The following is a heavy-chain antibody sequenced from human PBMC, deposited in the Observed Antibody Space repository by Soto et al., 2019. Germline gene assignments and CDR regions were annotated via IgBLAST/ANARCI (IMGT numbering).Heavy chain of an antibody. J-gene: IGHJ5*02. CDR3: ARGAGDLWFGELPWFDP. V-gene: IGHV1-8*01. CDR1: GYTFTSYD. CDR2: MNPNSGNT. Sequence: GASVKVSCKASGYTFTSYDINWVRQATGQALEWMGWMNPNSGNTGYAQKFQGRVTMTRNTSISTAYMELSSLRSEDTAVYYCARGAGDLWFGELPWFDPWGQGTLVTVSS. D-gene: IGHD3-10*01.